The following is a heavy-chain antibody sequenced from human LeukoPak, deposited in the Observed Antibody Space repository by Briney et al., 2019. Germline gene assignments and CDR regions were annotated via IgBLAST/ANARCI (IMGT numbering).Heavy chain of an antibody. CDR2: IIPISGTA. J-gene: IGHJ3*02. Sequence: ASVKVSCKASGGTFSSYAISWVRQAPGQGLEWMGGIIPISGTANYAQKFQGRVTITADKSTSTAYMELSSLRSEDTAVYYCARGASLQLNAFDIWGQGTMVTVSS. D-gene: IGHD5-24*01. CDR3: ARGASLQLNAFDI. CDR1: GGTFSSYA. V-gene: IGHV1-69*06.